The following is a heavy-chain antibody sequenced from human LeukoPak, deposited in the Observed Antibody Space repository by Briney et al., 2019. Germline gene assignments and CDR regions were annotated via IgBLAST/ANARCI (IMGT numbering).Heavy chain of an antibody. CDR3: ARFGMFRGVVVPAAFDY. CDR2: INAGNGNT. Sequence: ASVKVSCKASGYTFTSYAMHRVRQAPGQRLEWMGWINAGNGNTKYSQKFQGRVTITRDTSASTAYMELSSLRSEDTAVYYCARFGMFRGVVVPAAFDYWGQGTLVTVSS. D-gene: IGHD2-2*01. CDR1: GYTFTSYA. V-gene: IGHV1-3*01. J-gene: IGHJ4*02.